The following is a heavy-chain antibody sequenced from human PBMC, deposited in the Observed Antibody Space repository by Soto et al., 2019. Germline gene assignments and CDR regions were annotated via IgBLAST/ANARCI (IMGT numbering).Heavy chain of an antibody. Sequence: SETLSLTCAVYGGSFSGYYWSWIRQPPGKGLEWIGEINHSGSTNYNPSLKSRVTISVDTSKNQFSLKLSSVTAADTAVYYCASRRLGFGLRYFDYWGQGTLVTVSS. J-gene: IGHJ4*02. CDR1: GGSFSGYY. CDR2: INHSGST. CDR3: ASRRLGFGLRYFDY. V-gene: IGHV4-34*01. D-gene: IGHD3-10*01.